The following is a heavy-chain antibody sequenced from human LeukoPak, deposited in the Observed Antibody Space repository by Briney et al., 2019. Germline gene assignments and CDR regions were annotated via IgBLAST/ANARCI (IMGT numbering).Heavy chain of an antibody. CDR2: INTNTGNP. J-gene: IGHJ6*02. Sequence: ASVKVSCKASGYTFTSYAMNWVRQAPGQGLEWMGWINTNTGNPTYAQGFTGRFVFSLDTSVSTAYLQISSLKAEDTAVYYCARAGDYDFWSGYWPHYYYYGMDVWGQGTTVTVSS. CDR1: GYTFTSYA. CDR3: ARAGDYDFWSGYWPHYYYYGMDV. V-gene: IGHV7-4-1*02. D-gene: IGHD3-3*01.